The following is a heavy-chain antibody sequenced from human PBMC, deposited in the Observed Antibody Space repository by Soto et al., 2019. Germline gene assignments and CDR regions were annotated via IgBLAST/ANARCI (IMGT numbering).Heavy chain of an antibody. V-gene: IGHV3-33*01. D-gene: IGHD3-3*01. J-gene: IGHJ4*02. CDR3: ARGTNYDFWSGYYMERYYFDY. CDR2: IWYDGSNK. CDR1: GFTFSSYG. Sequence: GGSLRLSCAASGFTFSSYGMHWVRQAPGKGLEWVAVIWYDGSNKYYADSVKGRFTISRDNSKNTLYLQMNSLRAEDTAVYYCARGTNYDFWSGYYMERYYFDYWGQGTLVTVSS.